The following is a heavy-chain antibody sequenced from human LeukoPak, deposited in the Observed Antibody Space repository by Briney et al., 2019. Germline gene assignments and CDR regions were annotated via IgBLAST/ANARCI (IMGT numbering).Heavy chain of an antibody. D-gene: IGHD3-10*01. CDR2: INPNSGGT. V-gene: IGHV1-2*02. CDR1: GYTFTGYY. Sequence: VASVKVSCKASGYTFTGYYMHWVRQAPGQGLEWMGWINPNSGGTNYAQKFQGRVTMTRDTSISTAYMELSRLRSDDTAVYYCARGPYYYGSGSQWVDYWGQGTLVTVSS. J-gene: IGHJ4*02. CDR3: ARGPYYYGSGSQWVDY.